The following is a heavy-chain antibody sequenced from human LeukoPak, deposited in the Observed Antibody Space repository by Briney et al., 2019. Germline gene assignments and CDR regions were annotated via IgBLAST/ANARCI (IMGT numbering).Heavy chain of an antibody. D-gene: IGHD1-26*01. Sequence: QPGGSLRLSCAASGFTFSSYEMNWVRQAPGKGLEWVSGIGGSGDRTYYADSVKGRFTISRDNSKNTLYLQMNSLRAEDTAIYYCAKEGGKGYQYHYYMDVWGKGTTVTISS. CDR1: GFTFSSYE. CDR2: IGGSGDRT. CDR3: AKEGGKGYQYHYYMDV. J-gene: IGHJ6*03. V-gene: IGHV3-23*01.